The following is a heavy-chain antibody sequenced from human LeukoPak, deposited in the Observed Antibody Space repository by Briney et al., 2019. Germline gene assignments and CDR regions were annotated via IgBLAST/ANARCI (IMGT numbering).Heavy chain of an antibody. V-gene: IGHV4-39*07. CDR1: GGSISSSSYY. D-gene: IGHD3-22*01. J-gene: IGHJ6*03. Sequence: SETLSLTCTVSGGSISSSSYYWGWIRQPPGKGLEWIGSIYYSGSTNYNPSLKSRVTISVDTSKNQFSLKLSSVTAADTAVYYCARDKDHYYDSSGYSAGDYYYYMDVWGKGTTVTVSS. CDR3: ARDKDHYYDSSGYSAGDYYYYMDV. CDR2: IYYSGST.